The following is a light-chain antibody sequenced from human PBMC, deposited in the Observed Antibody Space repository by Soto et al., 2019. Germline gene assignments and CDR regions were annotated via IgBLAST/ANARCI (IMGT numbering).Light chain of an antibody. CDR3: AAWDDSLNGQV. CDR2: YDD. CDR1: SSNIGNND. J-gene: IGLJ2*01. Sequence: QSVLTQPPSVSGAPRQRVTISCSGSSSNIGNNDVNWYQQPPGKAPKLLIYYDDLLPSGVSDRFSGSKSGTSASLAVSGLQSEDEADYYCAAWDDSLNGQVFGGGTKVTVL. V-gene: IGLV1-36*01.